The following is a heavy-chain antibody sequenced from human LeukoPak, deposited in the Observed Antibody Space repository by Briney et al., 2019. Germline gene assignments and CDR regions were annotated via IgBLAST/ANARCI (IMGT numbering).Heavy chain of an antibody. D-gene: IGHD3-10*01. Sequence: RPGGSLRLSCAASGFTFSSFEMKWVRQAPGKGLEWVSYISSGGSTIYYADSVKGRFTISRDNAKNSLYLQMNSLRAEDTAVYYCARRWGVRKVDRLYYYYMDVWGKGTTVTVSS. J-gene: IGHJ6*03. CDR1: GFTFSSFE. CDR3: ARRWGVRKVDRLYYYYMDV. CDR2: ISSGGSTI. V-gene: IGHV3-48*03.